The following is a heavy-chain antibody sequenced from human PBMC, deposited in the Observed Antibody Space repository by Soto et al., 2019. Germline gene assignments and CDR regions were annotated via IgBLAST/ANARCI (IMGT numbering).Heavy chain of an antibody. J-gene: IGHJ4*02. Sequence: GGSLRLSCAASGFIFSNYNMKWVRQAPGKGLEWVSYISSSGRTIYYADSVQGRFTISRDNAKNSLYLQMNSLRAEDTAVYYCARRRELPYYFDYWGQGTLVTVSS. CDR1: GFIFSNYN. V-gene: IGHV3-48*01. CDR3: ARRRELPYYFDY. CDR2: ISSSGRTI. D-gene: IGHD1-26*01.